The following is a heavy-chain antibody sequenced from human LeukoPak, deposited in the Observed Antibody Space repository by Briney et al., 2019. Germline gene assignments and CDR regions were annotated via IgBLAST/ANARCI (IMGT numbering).Heavy chain of an antibody. J-gene: IGHJ5*02. CDR3: ARDREVTTLFPGENWFDP. Sequence: ASVKVSCKASGYTFTSYGISWVRQAPGQGLEWMGWISAYNGNTNYAQKLQGRVTMTSDTSTSTAYMELRSLRSDDTAVYYCARDREVTTLFPGENWFDPWGQGTLVTVSS. CDR2: ISAYNGNT. V-gene: IGHV1-18*01. CDR1: GYTFTSYG. D-gene: IGHD4-17*01.